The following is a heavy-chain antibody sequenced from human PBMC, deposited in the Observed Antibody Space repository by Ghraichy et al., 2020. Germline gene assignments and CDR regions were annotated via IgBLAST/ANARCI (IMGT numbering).Heavy chain of an antibody. V-gene: IGHV3-7*04. CDR1: GFTFSSYW. CDR3: ARGYGDYYYYYMDV. J-gene: IGHJ6*03. CDR2: IKQDGSEK. D-gene: IGHD4-17*01. Sequence: GGVLRLSCAASGFTFSSYWMSWVRQAPGKGLEWVANIKQDGSEKYYVDSVKGRFTISRDNAKNSLYLQMNSLRAEDTAVYYCARGYGDYYYYYMDVWGKGTTVTVSS.